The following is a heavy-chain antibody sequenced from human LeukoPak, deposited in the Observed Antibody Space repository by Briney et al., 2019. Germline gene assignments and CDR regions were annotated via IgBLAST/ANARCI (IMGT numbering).Heavy chain of an antibody. CDR3: ARVPYGDQSVDY. CDR2: MNPNSGNT. D-gene: IGHD4-17*01. J-gene: IGHJ4*02. CDR1: GYTFTSYD. V-gene: IGHV1-8*01. Sequence: ASVKVSCKASGYTFTSYDINWVRQATGQGLEWMGWMNPNSGNTGYAQKFQGRVTMTRNTSISTAYMELSSLRSEDTAVYYCARVPYGDQSVDYWGQGTLVTVSS.